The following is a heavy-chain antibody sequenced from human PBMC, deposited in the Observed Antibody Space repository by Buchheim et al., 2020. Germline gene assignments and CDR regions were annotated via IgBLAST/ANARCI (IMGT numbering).Heavy chain of an antibody. Sequence: QVQLVESGGGVVQPGRSLRLSCAASGFTFSSYAMHWVRQAPGKGLQWVAVMSYDGINKYYADSVKGRFTISRDNSKNTLYLQMNSLRGEDTAVYYCARGRSFDYWGQGTL. V-gene: IGHV3-30-3*01. CDR1: GFTFSSYA. J-gene: IGHJ4*02. CDR3: ARGRSFDY. CDR2: MSYDGINK.